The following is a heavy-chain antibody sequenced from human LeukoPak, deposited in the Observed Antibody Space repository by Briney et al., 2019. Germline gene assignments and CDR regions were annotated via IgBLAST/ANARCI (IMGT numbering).Heavy chain of an antibody. CDR1: GGSISSYY. Sequence: SETLSLTCTVSGGSISSYYWSWIRQPPGKGLEWIGYIYYSGNTNYNPSLKSRVTISVDTSKNQFSLKLSSVTAADTAVYYCARWIGYYYGSGSYSDYWGQGTLVTVSS. CDR2: IYYSGNT. CDR3: ARWIGYYYGSGSYSDY. D-gene: IGHD3-10*01. V-gene: IGHV4-59*08. J-gene: IGHJ4*02.